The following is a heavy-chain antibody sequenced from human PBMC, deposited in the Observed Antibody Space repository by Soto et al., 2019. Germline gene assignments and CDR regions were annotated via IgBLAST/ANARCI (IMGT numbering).Heavy chain of an antibody. Sequence: ETLSLTCTVSGGSISSSSYYWGWIRQPPGKGLEWIGSIYYSGSTYYNPSLKSRVTISVDTSKNQFSLKLSSVTADDTAVYYCAGDSAYSFDYWGQGTLVTVSS. CDR3: AGDSAYSFDY. D-gene: IGHD2-21*01. CDR2: IYYSGST. J-gene: IGHJ4*02. V-gene: IGHV4-39*02. CDR1: GGSISSSSYY.